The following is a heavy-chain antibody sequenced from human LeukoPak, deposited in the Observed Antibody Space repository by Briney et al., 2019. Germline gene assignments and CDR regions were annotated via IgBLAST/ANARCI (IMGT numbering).Heavy chain of an antibody. J-gene: IGHJ4*02. CDR2: MNPNSGNT. D-gene: IGHD3-3*01. CDR1: GYTFTSYD. CDR3: ASSWTVSNDFWSGSCDY. V-gene: IGHV1-8*01. Sequence: GASVKVSCKASGYTFTSYDINWVRQATGQGLEWMGWMNPNSGNTGYAQKFQGRVTMTRNTSISTAYMELSSLRSEDTAVYYCASSWTVSNDFWSGSCDYWGQGTLVTVSS.